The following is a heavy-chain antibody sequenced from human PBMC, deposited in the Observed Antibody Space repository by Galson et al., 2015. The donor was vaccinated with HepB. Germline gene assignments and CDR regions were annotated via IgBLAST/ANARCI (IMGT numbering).Heavy chain of an antibody. Sequence: SLRLSCAASGSILSSYSMNWVRQAPGKGLEWVSSMSSSTNYIYYADSVKGRFTVSIDNAKNSLFLQMNSLRAEDTAVYYCATNTPAAVMRASGMDVWGQGTAVRVSS. J-gene: IGHJ6*02. CDR1: GSILSSYS. D-gene: IGHD2-2*01. CDR2: MSSSTNYI. CDR3: ATNTPAAVMRASGMDV. V-gene: IGHV3-21*01.